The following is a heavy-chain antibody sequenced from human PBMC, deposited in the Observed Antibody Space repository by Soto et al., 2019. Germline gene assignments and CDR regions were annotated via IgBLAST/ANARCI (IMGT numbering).Heavy chain of an antibody. CDR3: ARVLRKRLGNKNGMDV. V-gene: IGHV4-59*01. CDR2: IYYSGST. CDR1: GGSISSYY. J-gene: IGHJ6*02. D-gene: IGHD3-22*01. Sequence: PSETLSLTCTVSGGSISSYYWGWIRQPPGKGLEWIGYIYYSGSTNYNPSLKSRVTISVDTSKNQFSLKLSSVTAADTAVYYCARVLRKRLGNKNGMDVWGQGTTVTVSS.